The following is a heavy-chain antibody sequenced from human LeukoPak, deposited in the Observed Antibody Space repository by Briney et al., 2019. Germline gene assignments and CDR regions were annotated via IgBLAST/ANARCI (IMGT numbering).Heavy chain of an antibody. Sequence: ASVTVSCKASGYTFTSYYMHWVRQAPGQGLEWMGIINPSGGSTSYAQKFQGRVTMTRDMSTSTVYMELSSLRSEDTAVYYCARDERRGYFDYWGQGTLVTVSS. CDR1: GYTFTSYY. J-gene: IGHJ4*02. CDR2: INPSGGST. V-gene: IGHV1-46*01. D-gene: IGHD1-1*01. CDR3: ARDERRGYFDY.